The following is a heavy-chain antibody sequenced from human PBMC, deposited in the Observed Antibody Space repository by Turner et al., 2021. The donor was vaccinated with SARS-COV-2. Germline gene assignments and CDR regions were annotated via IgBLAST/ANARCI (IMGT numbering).Heavy chain of an antibody. V-gene: IGHV3-74*01. CDR1: GFTFSSYW. J-gene: IGHJ3*02. CDR3: ARDQRDSVIWSGYGAFDI. Sequence: EVQLVESGGGLVQPGGSLRLSCAASGFTFSSYWMHWVRQVPGKGLVWVSHINSDGSFTSYADSVKGRFTISRDNAKNTLYLQMNSLRAEDTAVYYCARDQRDSVIWSGYGAFDIWGQGTMVTVSS. D-gene: IGHD3-3*01. CDR2: INSDGSFT.